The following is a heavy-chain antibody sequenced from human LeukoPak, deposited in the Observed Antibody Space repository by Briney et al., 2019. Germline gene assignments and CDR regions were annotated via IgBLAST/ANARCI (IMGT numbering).Heavy chain of an antibody. CDR1: GFTFSSYA. Sequence: GGSLRLSCAASGFTFSSYAMSWVRQAPGKGLEWVSAISGSGGSTYYADSVKGRFTISRDNSKNTLYLQMNSLRAEDTAVYYCARESSGYSSSWYSDYWGQGTLVTVSS. V-gene: IGHV3-23*01. D-gene: IGHD6-13*01. CDR2: ISGSGGST. CDR3: ARESSGYSSSWYSDY. J-gene: IGHJ4*02.